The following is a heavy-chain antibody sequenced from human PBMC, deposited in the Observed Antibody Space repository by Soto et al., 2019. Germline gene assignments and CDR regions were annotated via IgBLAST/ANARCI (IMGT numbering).Heavy chain of an antibody. J-gene: IGHJ5*01. D-gene: IGHD6-13*01. CDR2: LYFNGGT. V-gene: IGHV4-30-4*01. CDR3: ARGISTYSIWYEPLTWVDA. CDR1: GGPINSPDYY. Sequence: QVQLQEAGPGLVKPSQTLSLTCNVSGGPINSPDYYWTWIRQSPGTGLEWIGYLYFNGGTQYNPSRRAPLSMSSDTSKKPVSLEMRSVTVADTPVYYCARGISTYSIWYEPLTWVDALRHGALVTVSS.